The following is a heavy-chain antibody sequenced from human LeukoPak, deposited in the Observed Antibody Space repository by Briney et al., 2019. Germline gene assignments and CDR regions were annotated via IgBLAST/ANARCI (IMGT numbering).Heavy chain of an antibody. Sequence: SETLSLTCTVAGGSISSYYCSWVRQPPGKGLEWIGYIYYSGSANYNPSLKSRVTISVDTSKNQFSLKLSSVTAADTAVYYCARRKNAYYYDSSGYLGAFDIWGQGTMVTVSS. V-gene: IGHV4-59*08. CDR3: ARRKNAYYYDSSGYLGAFDI. CDR1: GGSISSYY. D-gene: IGHD3-22*01. CDR2: IYYSGSA. J-gene: IGHJ3*02.